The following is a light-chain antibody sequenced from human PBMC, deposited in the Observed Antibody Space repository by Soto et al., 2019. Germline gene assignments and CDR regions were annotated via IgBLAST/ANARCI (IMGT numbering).Light chain of an antibody. J-gene: IGLJ1*01. Sequence: QSALTQPASVSGSPGQSITISCTGTSSDVGGYNYVSWYQQQSGKAPKLMIFEGTKRPSGVSDRFSGSKSGNTASLTISGLQTEDEADYYCCSYAGGRTYLFGTGTKVTVL. V-gene: IGLV2-23*01. CDR1: SSDVGGYNY. CDR3: CSYAGGRTYL. CDR2: EGT.